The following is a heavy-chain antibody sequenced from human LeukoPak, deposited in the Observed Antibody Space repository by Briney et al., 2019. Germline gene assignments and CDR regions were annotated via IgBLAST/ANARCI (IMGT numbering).Heavy chain of an antibody. D-gene: IGHD3-10*01. CDR1: GGSISTSNYY. Sequence: PSETLSLTCTVSGGSISTSNYYWGWIRQPAGKGLEWIGRIYTSGSTNYNPSLKSRVTMSVDTSKNQFSLKLSSVTAADTAVYYCASTSLLLWFGEQLDYWGQGTLVTVSS. CDR2: IYTSGST. CDR3: ASTSLLLWFGEQLDY. V-gene: IGHV4-61*02. J-gene: IGHJ4*02.